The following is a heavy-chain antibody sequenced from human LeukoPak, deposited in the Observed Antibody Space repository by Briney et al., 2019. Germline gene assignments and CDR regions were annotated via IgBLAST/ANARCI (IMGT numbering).Heavy chain of an antibody. V-gene: IGHV3-7*03. CDR1: GFTFSKYW. CDR3: VRDRGYGDLTGYNYYFDY. Sequence: GGSLRLSCEGSGFTFSKYWMSWVRQVPGKGLEWVANMNQDGSEVYYVDSVKGRFTISRDNTRNSLYLQMNSLRADDTAVYYCVRDRGYGDLTGYNYYFDYWGQGTPVSVSS. CDR2: MNQDGSEV. D-gene: IGHD3-9*01. J-gene: IGHJ4*02.